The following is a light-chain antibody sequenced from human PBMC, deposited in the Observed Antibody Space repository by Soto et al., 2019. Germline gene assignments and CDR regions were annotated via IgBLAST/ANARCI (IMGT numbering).Light chain of an antibody. CDR2: RAS. V-gene: IGKV1-5*03. CDR3: QQYNSYFFT. Sequence: DLQMTQSPSTLSASVGDRVNITCRASQSINGWLAWYQQKPGKAPKLLISRASDLQTGGPSRFSGSGSGTEFTLTISSLQTDDFATYYCQQYNSYFFTFGPGTKVDVK. CDR1: QSINGW. J-gene: IGKJ3*01.